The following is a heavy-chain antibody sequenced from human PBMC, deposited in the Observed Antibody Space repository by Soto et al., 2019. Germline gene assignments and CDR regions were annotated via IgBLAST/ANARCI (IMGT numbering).Heavy chain of an antibody. CDR3: AKWRERYSNYAPLGSNWFDP. CDR1: GFTFSSYA. D-gene: IGHD4-4*01. Sequence: GGSLRLSCAASGFTFSSYAMSWVRQAPGKGLEWVSAISGSGGSTYYADSVKGRFTISRDNSKNTLYLQMNSLRAEDTAVYYCAKWRERYSNYAPLGSNWFDPWGQGTLVTVSS. V-gene: IGHV3-23*01. CDR2: ISGSGGST. J-gene: IGHJ5*02.